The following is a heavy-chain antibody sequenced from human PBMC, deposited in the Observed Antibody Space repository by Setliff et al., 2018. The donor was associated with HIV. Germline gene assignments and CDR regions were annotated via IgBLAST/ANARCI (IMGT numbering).Heavy chain of an antibody. D-gene: IGHD1-26*01. J-gene: IGHJ3*02. CDR3: ARDRGRPDSFDI. Sequence: PGGSLRLSCAASGFTFDEYAMHWVRQAPGKGLEWVSGITSNSGRIGYADSIKGRFTISRDNAKNTLYLQMNSLRAEDTALYFCARDRGRPDSFDIWGQGTMVTVSS. CDR1: GFTFDEYA. CDR2: ITSNSGRI. V-gene: IGHV3-9*01.